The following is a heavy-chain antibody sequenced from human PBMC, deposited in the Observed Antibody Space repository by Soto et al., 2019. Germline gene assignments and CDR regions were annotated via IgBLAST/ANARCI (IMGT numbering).Heavy chain of an antibody. CDR1: GFTFSSYW. J-gene: IGHJ6*02. CDR3: ARDQILRYFDWLGGGSGMDV. CDR2: IKQDGSEK. V-gene: IGHV3-7*03. Sequence: PGGSLRLSCAASGFTFSSYWMSWVRQAPGKGLEWVANIKQDGSEKYYVDSVKGRFTISRDNAKNSLYLQMNSLRAEDTAVYYCARDQILRYFDWLGGGSGMDVWGQGTTVTAP. D-gene: IGHD3-9*01.